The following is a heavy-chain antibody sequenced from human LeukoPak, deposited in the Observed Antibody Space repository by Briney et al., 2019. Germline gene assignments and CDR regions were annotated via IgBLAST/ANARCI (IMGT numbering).Heavy chain of an antibody. V-gene: IGHV1-2*06. CDR2: LNTNNGDT. Sequence: GASVKVSCKTSGYTFIDYFIHWVRQAPGQGLEWMGRLNTNNGDTYYAQDFQGRVTMTRDTSISTAYMELSRLTSDDTAVYYCARDLSSTSNWEFDYWGQGTLVTVSS. CDR3: ARDLSSTSNWEFDY. J-gene: IGHJ4*02. D-gene: IGHD7-27*01. CDR1: GYTFIDYF.